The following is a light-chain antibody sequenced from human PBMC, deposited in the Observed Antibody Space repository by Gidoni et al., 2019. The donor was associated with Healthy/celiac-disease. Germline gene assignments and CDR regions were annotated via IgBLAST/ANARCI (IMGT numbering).Light chain of an antibody. J-gene: IGKJ1*01. V-gene: IGKV4-1*01. CDR2: WAS. Sequence: DIVMTQSPDSLAVSLGERATINCKYSQSVLYSSNNKNYLAWYQQKPGQPPKLLIDWASTRESGVPDRFRGSGSGTDFTLTISSLQAEDVAVYYCKQYYSTPWTFGQGTKVEIK. CDR1: QSVLYSSNNKNY. CDR3: KQYYSTPWT.